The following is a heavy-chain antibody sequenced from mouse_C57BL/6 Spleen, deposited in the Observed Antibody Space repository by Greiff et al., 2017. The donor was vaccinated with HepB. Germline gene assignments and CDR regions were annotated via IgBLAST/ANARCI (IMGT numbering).Heavy chain of an antibody. D-gene: IGHD1-1*01. Sequence: VKLMESGPGLVQPSQSLSITCTVSGFSLTSYGVHWVRQSPGKGLEWLGVIWRGGSTDYNAAFMSRLSITKDNSKSQVFFKMNSLQADDTAIYYCAKHYGSSGYFDYWGQGTTLTVSS. CDR2: IWRGGST. CDR1: GFSLTSYG. J-gene: IGHJ2*01. CDR3: AKHYGSSGYFDY. V-gene: IGHV2-5*01.